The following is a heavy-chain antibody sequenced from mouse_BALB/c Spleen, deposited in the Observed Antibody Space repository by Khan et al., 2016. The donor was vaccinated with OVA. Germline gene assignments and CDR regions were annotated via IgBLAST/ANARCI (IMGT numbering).Heavy chain of an antibody. CDR1: GYTFTAYA. Sequence: QVQLQQSGPELVRPGVSVKISCKGSGYTFTAYAMHWVKQSHAKSLEWIGVISTYYGNTDYNQKFKGKATMTVDKSSNTAYMELARFTSEDSAIYYWARGSGYDRFAYWGQGTLVTVSA. CDR3: ARGSGYDRFAY. J-gene: IGHJ3*01. V-gene: IGHV1S137*01. D-gene: IGHD2-2*01. CDR2: ISTYYGNT.